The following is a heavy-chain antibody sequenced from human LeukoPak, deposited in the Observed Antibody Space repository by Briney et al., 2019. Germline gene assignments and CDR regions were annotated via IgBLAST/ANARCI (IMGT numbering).Heavy chain of an antibody. CDR3: AKDWGNNWQNGFDS. Sequence: PGGSLRLSCAASGFTFDDYAMHWVRQAPGKGLEWVSGISWNSGSIGYADSVKGRFTISRDNAKNSLYLQMNSLRAEDTAVYYCAKDWGNNWQNGFDSWRQGTLVTVS. V-gene: IGHV3-9*01. D-gene: IGHD5-24*01. CDR1: GFTFDDYA. CDR2: ISWNSGSI. J-gene: IGHJ5*01.